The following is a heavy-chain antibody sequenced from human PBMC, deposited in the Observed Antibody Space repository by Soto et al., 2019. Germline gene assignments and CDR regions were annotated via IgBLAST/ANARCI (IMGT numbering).Heavy chain of an antibody. Sequence: SVKVSCKASGGTFSSYTFSWVRQAPGQGLEWMGRIVPILGLTTYAQKFQGRVTITADKSTTTVYMELSSLRSEDTAVYYCASHGITGTWVYYYGMDVWGQGTTVTVSS. D-gene: IGHD1-7*01. CDR2: IVPILGLT. CDR3: ASHGITGTWVYYYGMDV. V-gene: IGHV1-69*02. CDR1: GGTFSSYT. J-gene: IGHJ6*02.